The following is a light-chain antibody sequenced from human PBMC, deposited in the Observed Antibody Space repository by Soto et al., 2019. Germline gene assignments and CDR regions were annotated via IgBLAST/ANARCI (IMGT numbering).Light chain of an antibody. J-gene: IGLJ1*01. CDR1: SSDIGTYR. CDR3: AASDDSLNGCV. Sequence: QSVLTQPPSASGTPGQRVTISCSGSSSDIGTYRVSWDQHLPGTAPRLLIYTENQRPSGVADRFSACRSGASASLVISCVQSDDEAYLYCAASDDSLNGCVFGTWTKVTVL. V-gene: IGLV1-44*01. CDR2: TEN.